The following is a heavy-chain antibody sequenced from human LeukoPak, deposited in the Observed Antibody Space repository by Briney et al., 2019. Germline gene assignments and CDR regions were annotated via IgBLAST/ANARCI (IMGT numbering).Heavy chain of an antibody. J-gene: IGHJ4*02. CDR2: IIPIFGTA. D-gene: IGHD5-18*01. V-gene: IGHV1-69*05. Sequence: RXXPGQGLEWMGGIIPIFGTANYAQKFQGRVTITTDESTSTAYMELSSLRSEDTAVYYCARVIGYSYGFHYWGXGTXX. CDR3: ARVIGYSYGFHY.